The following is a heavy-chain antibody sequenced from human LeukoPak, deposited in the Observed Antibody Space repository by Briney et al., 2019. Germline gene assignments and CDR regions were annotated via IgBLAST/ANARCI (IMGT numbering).Heavy chain of an antibody. V-gene: IGHV3-48*02. D-gene: IGHD1-26*01. CDR1: GFTFSSYS. CDR3: ARDLGNSGSH. Sequence: PGGSLRLSCAASGFTFSSYSINWVRQAQGKGLEWVSYISSSSATIYYADSVKGRFTISRDNAKNSVYLQMNSLRDEDTAVYYCARDLGNSGSHWGQGTLVTVSS. CDR2: ISSSSATI. J-gene: IGHJ4*02.